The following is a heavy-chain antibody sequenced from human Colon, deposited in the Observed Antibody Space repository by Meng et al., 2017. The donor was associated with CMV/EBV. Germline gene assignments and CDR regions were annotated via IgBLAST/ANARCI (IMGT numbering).Heavy chain of an antibody. V-gene: IGHV3-23*01. CDR2: ISGSGGST. CDR3: ANPPPGLGYCSGGSCESGY. Sequence: GGSLRLSCAASGFTFSSYAMSWVRQAPGKGLEWVSAISGSGGSTYYADFVKGRFTISRDNSKNTLYLQMNSLRAEDTAVYYCANPPPGLGYCSGGSCESGYWGQGTLVTVSS. CDR1: GFTFSSYA. D-gene: IGHD2-15*01. J-gene: IGHJ4*02.